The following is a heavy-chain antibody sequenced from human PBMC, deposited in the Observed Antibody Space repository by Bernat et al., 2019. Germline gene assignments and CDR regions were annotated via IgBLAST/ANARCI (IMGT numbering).Heavy chain of an antibody. CDR1: GFAFKDYA. V-gene: IGHV3-23*04. CDR3: ALNWNLDY. D-gene: IGHD1-1*01. J-gene: IGHJ4*02. CDR2: ISNSGTST. Sequence: EVQLVESGGGLVQPAGSLRLSCAASGFAFKDYAMSWVRQAPGKGLEWVSAISNSGTSTFYADSVRGRLTISRDNSKNTLYLQMNSLRAEDTATYYCALNWNLDYWGQGTLVTVSS.